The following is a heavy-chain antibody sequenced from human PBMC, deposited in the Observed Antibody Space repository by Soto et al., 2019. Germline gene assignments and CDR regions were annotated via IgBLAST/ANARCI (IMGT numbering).Heavy chain of an antibody. CDR1: IASIGIYF. V-gene: IGHV4-59*01. CDR2: IHYSGNT. CDR3: ARDFSYGSRTNNWFGP. J-gene: IGHJ5*02. Sequence: AETLCVTCSVSIASIGIYFWSWIRQPPGKGLEWIGNIHYSGNTNINPSLRSRVTMSADTSRNQFSLKLSSVTAADTAVYFCARDFSYGSRTNNWFGPWGQGTMVTVSS. D-gene: IGHD3-10*01.